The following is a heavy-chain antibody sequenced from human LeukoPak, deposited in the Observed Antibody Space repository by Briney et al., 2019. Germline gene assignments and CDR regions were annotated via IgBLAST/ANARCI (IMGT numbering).Heavy chain of an antibody. V-gene: IGHV3-7*01. Sequence: GGSLRLSCAAAGFTFSSYWMSWVRQAPGKGLEWVANIKEDGSERDYVDSVKGRFTISRDNAKNSLYLQMNSLRAEDTAVYYCTRGPYGDYEYWGQGTLVTVSS. J-gene: IGHJ4*02. CDR1: GFTFSSYW. CDR2: IKEDGSER. D-gene: IGHD4-17*01. CDR3: TRGPYGDYEY.